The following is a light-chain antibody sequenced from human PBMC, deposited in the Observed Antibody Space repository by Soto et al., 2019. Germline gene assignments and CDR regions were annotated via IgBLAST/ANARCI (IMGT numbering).Light chain of an antibody. J-gene: IGKJ2*01. CDR2: DAT. Sequence: DIQMTQSPSSLSASVGDRVTITCRASQSINTYLTWYHQKPGKAPKLLIFDATSLQSGVPSRFSGSGSGTDFTLTISGLQREDFATYYCQQSFSTPYTFGQGTKLQI. CDR3: QQSFSTPYT. V-gene: IGKV1-39*01. CDR1: QSINTY.